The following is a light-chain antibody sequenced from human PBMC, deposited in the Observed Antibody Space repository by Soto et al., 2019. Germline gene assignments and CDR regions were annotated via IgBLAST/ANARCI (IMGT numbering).Light chain of an antibody. CDR2: GAS. CDR1: QSVSNNY. V-gene: IGKV3-20*01. J-gene: IGKJ1*01. Sequence: EIVLTQSPGTLSLSPGERATLSCRASQSVSNNYLAWYQHKPGQAPWLLIYGASTRATGIPDRFSGSGSGTDFTLTISRLEPEDFAVYYCQQYVSLPLTFGQGTKVEIK. CDR3: QQYVSLPLT.